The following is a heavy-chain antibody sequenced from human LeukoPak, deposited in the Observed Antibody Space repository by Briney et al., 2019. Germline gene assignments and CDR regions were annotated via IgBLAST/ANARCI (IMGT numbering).Heavy chain of an antibody. V-gene: IGHV6-1*01. Sequence: SQTLSLTCAISGDSVSSNSAVWDWIRQSPPRGLEWLGRTYYRSKWYNDYAVSVKSRITINPDTSKNRFSLQLNSVTPEDTAVYYCARGGIAIPGRSGMDVWGQGTTVSVSS. CDR2: TYYRSKWYN. D-gene: IGHD6-13*01. CDR3: ARGGIAIPGRSGMDV. CDR1: GDSVSSNSAV. J-gene: IGHJ6*02.